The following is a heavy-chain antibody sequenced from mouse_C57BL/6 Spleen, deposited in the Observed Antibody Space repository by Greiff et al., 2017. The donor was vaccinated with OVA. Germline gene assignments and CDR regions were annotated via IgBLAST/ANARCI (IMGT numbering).Heavy chain of an antibody. CDR1: GYAFSSYW. Sequence: QVHVKQSGAELVKPGASVKISCKASGYAFSSYWMNWVKQRPGKGLEWIGQIYPGDGDTNYNGKFKGKATLTADKSSSTAYMQLSSLTSEDAAVYFCARDPSYAMDYWGQGTSVTVSS. CDR3: ARDPSYAMDY. J-gene: IGHJ4*01. CDR2: IYPGDGDT. V-gene: IGHV1-80*01.